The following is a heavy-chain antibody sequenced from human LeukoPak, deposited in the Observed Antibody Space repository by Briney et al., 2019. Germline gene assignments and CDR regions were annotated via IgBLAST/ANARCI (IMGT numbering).Heavy chain of an antibody. CDR2: IYYSGST. CDR3: ARDFRFLDDY. CDR1: GGSISSSSYY. D-gene: IGHD3-3*01. Sequence: PSETLSLTCTVSGGSISSSSYYWGWIRQPPGKGLEWIGSIYYSGSTYYNPSLKSRVTISVDTSKNQFSLKLSSVTAADTAVYYCARDFRFLDDYWGQGTLVTVSS. J-gene: IGHJ4*02. V-gene: IGHV4-39*02.